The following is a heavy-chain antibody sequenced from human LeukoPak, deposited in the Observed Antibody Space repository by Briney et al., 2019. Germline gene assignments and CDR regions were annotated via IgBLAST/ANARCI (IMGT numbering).Heavy chain of an antibody. Sequence: PGGSLRLSCAASGFTFSSYSMNWVRQAPGKGLEWVSYISSSSSTIYYADSVKGRFTISRDYAKNSLYLQMNSLRAEDTAVYYCARGGLRYFDWSFDAFDMWGQGTMVTVSS. V-gene: IGHV3-48*01. CDR1: GFTFSSYS. J-gene: IGHJ3*02. CDR2: ISSSSSTI. D-gene: IGHD3-9*01. CDR3: ARGGLRYFDWSFDAFDM.